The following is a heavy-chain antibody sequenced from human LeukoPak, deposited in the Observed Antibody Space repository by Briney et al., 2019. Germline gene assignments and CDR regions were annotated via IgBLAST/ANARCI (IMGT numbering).Heavy chain of an antibody. J-gene: IGHJ4*02. CDR1: GYTFTGYY. CDR2: MNPNSGNT. CDR3: ARGLPAKYYYDSSGY. D-gene: IGHD3-22*01. V-gene: IGHV1-8*02. Sequence: ASVKVSCKASGYTFTGYYMHWVRQATGQGLEWMGWMNPNSGNTGYAQKFQGRVTMTRNTSISTAYMELSSLRSEDTAVYYCARGLPAKYYYDSSGYWGQGTLVTVSS.